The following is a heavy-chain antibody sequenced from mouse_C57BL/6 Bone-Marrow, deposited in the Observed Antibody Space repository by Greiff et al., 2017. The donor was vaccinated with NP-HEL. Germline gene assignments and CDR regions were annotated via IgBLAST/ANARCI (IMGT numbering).Heavy chain of an antibody. V-gene: IGHV1-64*01. J-gene: IGHJ4*01. CDR3: AIRGGSSCDYYAMDY. CDR1: GYTFTSYW. D-gene: IGHD1-1*01. CDR2: IHPNSGST. Sequence: QVQLQQPGAELVKPGASVKLSCKASGYTFTSYWMHWVKQRPGQGLEWIGMIHPNSGSTNYNEKFKSKATLTVAKSSSPAYMQLRSLTSEDSAVYYCAIRGGSSCDYYAMDYWGQGTSVTVSS.